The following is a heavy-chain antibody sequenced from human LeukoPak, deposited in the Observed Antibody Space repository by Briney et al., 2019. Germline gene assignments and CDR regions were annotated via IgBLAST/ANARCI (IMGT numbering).Heavy chain of an antibody. V-gene: IGHV1-69*13. Sequence: SVKVSCKASGGTFSSYAISWVRQAPGQGLEWMGRIIPIFGTANYAQKFQGRVTITADESTSTAYMELSSLRSEDTAVYYCARDGSMVRGVITFWGQGTLVTVSS. CDR1: GGTFSSYA. CDR3: ARDGSMVRGVITF. D-gene: IGHD3-10*01. CDR2: IIPIFGTA. J-gene: IGHJ4*02.